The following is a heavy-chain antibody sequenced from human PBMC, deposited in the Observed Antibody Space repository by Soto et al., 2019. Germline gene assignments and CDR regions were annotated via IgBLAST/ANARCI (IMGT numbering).Heavy chain of an antibody. Sequence: ASVKVSCKASGGTFSSYAISWVRQAPGQGLEWMGGIIPIFGTANYAQKFQGRVTITADESTSTAYMELSSLRSEDTAVYYCARSLGYCSGGSCYSEDVWGQGTTVTVSS. V-gene: IGHV1-69*13. J-gene: IGHJ6*02. D-gene: IGHD2-15*01. CDR3: ARSLGYCSGGSCYSEDV. CDR2: IIPIFGTA. CDR1: GGTFSSYA.